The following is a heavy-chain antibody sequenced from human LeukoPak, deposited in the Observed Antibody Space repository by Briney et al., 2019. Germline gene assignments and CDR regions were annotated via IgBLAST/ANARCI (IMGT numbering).Heavy chain of an antibody. CDR2: IFHSGNT. Sequence: SETLSLTCTVSDASIAGGGYYWTWIRQRPGKGLEWIGYIFHSGNTYYSPSLKSRVIISVDTSKNQFSLRLSSVTAADTAVYYCARENYDILTGYVPTYYYYGMDVWGQGTTVTVSS. J-gene: IGHJ6*02. D-gene: IGHD3-9*01. CDR1: DASIAGGGYY. CDR3: ARENYDILTGYVPTYYYYGMDV. V-gene: IGHV4-31*03.